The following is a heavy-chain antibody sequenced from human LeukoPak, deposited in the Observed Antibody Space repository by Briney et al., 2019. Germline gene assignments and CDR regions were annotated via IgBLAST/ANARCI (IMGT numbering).Heavy chain of an antibody. D-gene: IGHD6-6*01. CDR2: IYSGGST. J-gene: IGHJ4*02. CDR3: AREPGYSSSSGGGVLDY. Sequence: GGSLRLSCAASGFTVSSNYMSWVRQAPGKGLEWVSVIYSGGSTYYADSVKGRFTISRDNSKNTLYLQINSLRAEDRAVYYWAREPGYSSSSGGGVLDYWGQGTLVTVSS. V-gene: IGHV3-66*02. CDR1: GFTVSSNY.